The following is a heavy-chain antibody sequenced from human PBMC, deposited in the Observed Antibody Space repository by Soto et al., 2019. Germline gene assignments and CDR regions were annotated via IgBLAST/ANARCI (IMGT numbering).Heavy chain of an antibody. Sequence: VQLLESGGGLVQPGGSLRLSCAASGFTFSSYAMSWVRQAPGKGLEWVSAISGSGGSTYYADSVKARFTISRDNSKNTLYLQMNSLRAEDTAVYYCAKAVTAMDYKFDYWGQGTLVTVSS. V-gene: IGHV3-23*01. CDR3: AKAVTAMDYKFDY. D-gene: IGHD5-18*01. J-gene: IGHJ4*02. CDR1: GFTFSSYA. CDR2: ISGSGGST.